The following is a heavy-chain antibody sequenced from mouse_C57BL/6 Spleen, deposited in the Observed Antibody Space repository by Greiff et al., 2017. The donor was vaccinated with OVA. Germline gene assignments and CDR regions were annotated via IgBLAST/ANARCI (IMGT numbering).Heavy chain of an antibody. J-gene: IGHJ2*01. D-gene: IGHD3-3*01. V-gene: IGHV1-69*01. CDR2: IDPSDSYT. CDR3: ARVGGRYFDY. Sequence: VQLQQPGAELVMPGASVKLSCKASGYTFTSYWMHWVKQRPGQGLEWIGEIDPSDSYTNYNQKFKGKSTLTVDKSSSTAYMQLSSLTSEDSAVYYCARVGGRYFDYWGQGTTLTVSS. CDR1: GYTFTSYW.